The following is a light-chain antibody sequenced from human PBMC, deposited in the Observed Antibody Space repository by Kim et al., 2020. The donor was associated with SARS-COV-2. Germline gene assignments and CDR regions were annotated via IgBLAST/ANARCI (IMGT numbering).Light chain of an antibody. J-gene: IGLJ3*02. Sequence: ASVKLTCTLSSGHSSYAIAGHQQQPEKGPRYLMKINSDGSHSKGDGIPDRCSGSSSGAERYLTISSLQSEEEADYYCQTWGSGIRVFGGGTKVTVL. CDR3: QTWGSGIRV. V-gene: IGLV4-69*01. CDR1: SGHSSYA. CDR2: INSDGSH.